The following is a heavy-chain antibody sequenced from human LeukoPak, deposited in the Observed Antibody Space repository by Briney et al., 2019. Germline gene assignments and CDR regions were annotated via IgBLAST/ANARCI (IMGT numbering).Heavy chain of an antibody. V-gene: IGHV3-23*01. CDR2: ISGSGGKT. J-gene: IGHJ4*02. CDR3: AKGRQWELPLDY. Sequence: GGSLRLSCAASGFTFNNNAMSWVRQAPRRGLQWVSAISGSGGKTYYADSVKGRFTISRDSSKNTLYLQMNSLRAEDTAVYYCAKGRQWELPLDYWGQGTLVTVSS. CDR1: GFTFNNNA. D-gene: IGHD1-26*01.